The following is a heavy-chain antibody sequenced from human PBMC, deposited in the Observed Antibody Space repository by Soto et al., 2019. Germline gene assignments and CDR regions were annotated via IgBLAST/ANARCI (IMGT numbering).Heavy chain of an antibody. V-gene: IGHV6-1*01. CDR1: GDSVSSNSAA. Sequence: PSQTLSLTCAVSGDSVSSNSAAWNWIRQSPSRGLEWLGRTYYRSRWYSDYAGSVESRITINADTSKNQFSLHLNSVTPQDTAVYYCARGPSPLAYWGRGTEVTVSS. J-gene: IGHJ4*02. CDR3: ARGPSPLAY. D-gene: IGHD6-6*01. CDR2: TYYRSRWYS.